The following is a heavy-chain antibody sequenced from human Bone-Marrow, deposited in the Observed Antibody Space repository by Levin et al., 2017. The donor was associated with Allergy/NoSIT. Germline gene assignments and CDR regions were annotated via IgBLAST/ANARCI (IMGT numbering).Heavy chain of an antibody. J-gene: IGHJ6*02. Sequence: PSETLSLTCAVFGGSFNGYYWSWIRQTPGKGPEWIGEINHGGSSNYSPSLKSRVSISRDTSKKQFSLNLTSVTAAAAAVYFCARGRSYDFWNEYYGTLDVWGQGTTVAVSS. CDR3: ARGRSYDFWNEYYGTLDV. CDR1: GGSFNGYY. V-gene: IGHV4-34*01. D-gene: IGHD3-3*01. CDR2: INHGGSS.